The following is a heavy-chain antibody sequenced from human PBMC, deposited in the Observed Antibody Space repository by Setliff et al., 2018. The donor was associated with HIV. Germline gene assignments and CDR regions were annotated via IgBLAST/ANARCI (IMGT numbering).Heavy chain of an antibody. D-gene: IGHD7-27*01. J-gene: IGHJ4*02. CDR2: INAGNGNT. V-gene: IGHV1-3*01. CDR1: GYTFTSYA. CDR3: ARQLSNSLDY. Sequence: ASVKVSCKASGYTFTSYAMHWVRQAPGQRLEWMGWINAGNGNTKYSQKFQGRVTMTTDTSTSTAYMGLRSLRSDDTAVYYCARQLSNSLDYWGQGTLVTVSS.